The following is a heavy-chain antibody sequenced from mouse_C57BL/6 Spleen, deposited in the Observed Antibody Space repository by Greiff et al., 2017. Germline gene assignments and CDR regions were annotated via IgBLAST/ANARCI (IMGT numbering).Heavy chain of an antibody. V-gene: IGHV1-82*01. CDR2: IYPGDGDT. CDR3: ARSSSSGPFDY. CDR1: GYAFSSSW. J-gene: IGHJ2*01. D-gene: IGHD3-2*02. Sequence: QVQLKQSGPELVKPGASVKISCKASGYAFSSSWMNWVKQRPGKGLEWIGRIYPGDGDTNYNGKFKGKATLTADKSPSTAYMQLSSLTSEDSAVYFCARSSSSGPFDYWGQGTTLTVSS.